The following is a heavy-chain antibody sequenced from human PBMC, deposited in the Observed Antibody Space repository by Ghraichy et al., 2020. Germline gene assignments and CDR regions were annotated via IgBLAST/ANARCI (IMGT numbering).Heavy chain of an antibody. V-gene: IGHV4-39*01. Sequence: SETLSLTCTVSGGSISSSSYYWGWIRQPPGKGLEWIGSIYYSGSTYYNPSLKSRVTISVDTSKNQFSLKLSSVTAADTAVYYCARRGCSGGSCRCDYWGQGTLVTVSS. CDR3: ARRGCSGGSCRCDY. J-gene: IGHJ4*02. D-gene: IGHD2-15*01. CDR1: GGSISSSSYY. CDR2: IYYSGST.